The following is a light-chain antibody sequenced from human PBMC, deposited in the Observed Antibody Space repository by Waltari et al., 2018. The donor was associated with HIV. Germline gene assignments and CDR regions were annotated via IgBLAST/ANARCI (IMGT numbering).Light chain of an antibody. V-gene: IGKV3-15*01. CDR1: QSVNSN. Sequence: EILMTQSPATPSVSPGERATLSCRASQSVNSNLAWYQQKPGQTPRLLIYVTSTSATDIPGRFSGSGSGTEFTLSISSLQSEDFAVYYCHHYNNWRETFGQGTKVEIK. CDR3: HHYNNWRET. CDR2: VTS. J-gene: IGKJ1*01.